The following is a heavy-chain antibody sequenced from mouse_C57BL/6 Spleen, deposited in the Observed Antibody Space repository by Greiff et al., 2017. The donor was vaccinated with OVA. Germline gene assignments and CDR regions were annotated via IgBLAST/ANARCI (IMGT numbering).Heavy chain of an antibody. CDR2: IDPSDSYT. V-gene: IGHV1-59*01. D-gene: IGHD2-1*01. J-gene: IGHJ4*01. CDR1: GYTFTSYW. CDR3: ARGNDYAMDY. Sequence: QVQLQQPGAELVRPGTSVKLSCKASGYTFTSYWMHWVKQRPGQGLEWIGVIDPSDSYTNYTQKFKGKATLTVDTSSSTAYMQLSSLTSEDSAVYYCARGNDYAMDYWGQGTSVTVSS.